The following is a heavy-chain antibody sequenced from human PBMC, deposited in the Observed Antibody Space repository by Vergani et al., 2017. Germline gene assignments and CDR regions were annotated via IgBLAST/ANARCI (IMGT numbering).Heavy chain of an antibody. CDR2: IYYSGST. V-gene: IGHV4-39*07. J-gene: IGHJ6*02. CDR3: ARVRGYIYYYGMDV. Sequence: QLQLQESGPGLVKPSETLSLTCTVSGGSISSSSYYWGWIRQPPGKGLEWIGSIYYSGSTYYNPSLKSRVTISVDTSKNQFSLKLSSVTAADTAVYYCARVRGYIYYYGMDVWGQGTTVTVSS. D-gene: IGHD5-18*01. CDR1: GGSISSSSYY.